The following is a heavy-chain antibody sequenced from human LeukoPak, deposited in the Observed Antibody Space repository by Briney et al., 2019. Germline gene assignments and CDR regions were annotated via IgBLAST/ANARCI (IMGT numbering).Heavy chain of an antibody. V-gene: IGHV1-69*13. CDR2: IIPIFGTA. CDR1: GGTFSSYA. D-gene: IGHD1-26*01. Sequence: GASVKFSCKASGGTFSSYAISWVRQAPGQGLEWMGWIIPIFGTANYAQKFQGRVTITADESTSTAYMELRSLRSEDKAVYYCARAGGALNLRIVGAGYFDYWGQGTLVTVSS. CDR3: ARAGGALNLRIVGAGYFDY. J-gene: IGHJ4*02.